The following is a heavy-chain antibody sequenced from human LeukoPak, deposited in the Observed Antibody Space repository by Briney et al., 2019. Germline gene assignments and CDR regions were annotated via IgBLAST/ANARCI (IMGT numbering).Heavy chain of an antibody. V-gene: IGHV4-31*11. Sequence: SETLSLTCAVSGGSISSGGHYWSWIRQHPGKGLEWIGYIYYSGSTYYNPSLKSRVTISVDTSKNQFSLKLSSVTAADTAVYYCARERSNYFDYWGQGTLVTVSS. CDR3: ARERSNYFDY. CDR2: IYYSGST. J-gene: IGHJ4*02. D-gene: IGHD4-11*01. CDR1: GGSISSGGHY.